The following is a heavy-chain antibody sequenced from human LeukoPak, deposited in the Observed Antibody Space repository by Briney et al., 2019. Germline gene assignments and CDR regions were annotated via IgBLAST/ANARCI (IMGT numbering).Heavy chain of an antibody. Sequence: GSSVKVSCKASGGTFSSYAISWVRQAPGQGLEWMGRIIPILGIANYAQKFQGRVTITADKSTSTAYMELSSLRSEDTAVYYCATDLVVVVAQEAFDIWGQGTMVTVSS. D-gene: IGHD2-15*01. CDR2: IIPILGIA. CDR3: ATDLVVVVAQEAFDI. J-gene: IGHJ3*02. V-gene: IGHV1-69*04. CDR1: GGTFSSYA.